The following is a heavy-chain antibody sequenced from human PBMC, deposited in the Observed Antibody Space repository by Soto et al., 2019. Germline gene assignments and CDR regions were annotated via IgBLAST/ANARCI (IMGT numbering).Heavy chain of an antibody. Sequence: SLRLSCAASGFTFSSYDMHWVRQATGKGLEWVSAIGTAGDTYYPGSVKGRFTISRENAKNSLYLQMNSLRAGDTAVYYCARGALRFLEWSETALDPWGQGTLVTVSS. CDR2: IGTAGDT. D-gene: IGHD3-3*01. V-gene: IGHV3-13*01. CDR3: ARGALRFLEWSETALDP. J-gene: IGHJ5*02. CDR1: GFTFSSYD.